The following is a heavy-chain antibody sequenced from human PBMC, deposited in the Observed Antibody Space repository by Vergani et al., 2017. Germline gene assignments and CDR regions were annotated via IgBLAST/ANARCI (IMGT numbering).Heavy chain of an antibody. CDR1: GGTFSSYA. J-gene: IGHJ6*02. D-gene: IGHD3-3*01. CDR3: ARYRDYDFGSGYPYYYGMDV. Sequence: QVQLVQSGAEVKKPGSSVKVSCKASGGTFSSYAISWVRQAPGQGLEWMGRIIPILGIANYAQKFQGRVTITADKSTSTAYMELSSLRSEDTAVYYCARYRDYDFGSGYPYYYGMDVWGQGTTVTVSS. CDR2: IIPILGIA. V-gene: IGHV1-69*04.